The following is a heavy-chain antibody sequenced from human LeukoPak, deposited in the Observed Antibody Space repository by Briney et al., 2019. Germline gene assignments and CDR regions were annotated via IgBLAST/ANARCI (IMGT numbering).Heavy chain of an antibody. J-gene: IGHJ4*02. CDR2: IYHSGST. D-gene: IGHD4-17*01. V-gene: IGHV4-38-2*01. CDR1: GYSISRGSY. Sequence: PSETLSLTCAVSGYSISRGSYWGWIRQPPGKGLEWIGSIYHSGSTYYNPSLKTRVTISVDTSKNQFSLKLSSVTAADTAVYYCARAPYDYGDYDYWGQGTLVTVSS. CDR3: ARAPYDYGDYDY.